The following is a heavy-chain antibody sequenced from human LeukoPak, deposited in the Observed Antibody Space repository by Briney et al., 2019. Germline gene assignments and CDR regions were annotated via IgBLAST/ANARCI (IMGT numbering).Heavy chain of an antibody. D-gene: IGHD3-16*02. J-gene: IGHJ3*02. CDR2: ISGSGGST. CDR3: AKDQGLITFGGVIVMRNAFDI. V-gene: IGHV3-23*01. Sequence: PGGSLRLPCAASGFTFSSYAMSWVRQDPGKGREWVSAISGSGGSTYYADSVKGRFTISRDNSKNTLYLQMNRLRAEDTAVYYCAKDQGLITFGGVIVMRNAFDIWGQGTMVTVSS. CDR1: GFTFSSYA.